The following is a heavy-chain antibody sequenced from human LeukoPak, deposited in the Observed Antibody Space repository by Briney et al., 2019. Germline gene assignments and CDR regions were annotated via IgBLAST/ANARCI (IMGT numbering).Heavy chain of an antibody. Sequence: PSETLSLTRAVYGGSFSGYYWSWIRQPPGKGLEWIGSIYHSGSTYYNPSLKSRVTISVDTSKNQFSLKLSSVTAADTAVYYCARSSGNYYYMDVWGKGTTVTVSS. V-gene: IGHV4-34*01. CDR2: IYHSGST. J-gene: IGHJ6*03. D-gene: IGHD3-3*01. CDR1: GGSFSGYY. CDR3: ARSSGNYYYMDV.